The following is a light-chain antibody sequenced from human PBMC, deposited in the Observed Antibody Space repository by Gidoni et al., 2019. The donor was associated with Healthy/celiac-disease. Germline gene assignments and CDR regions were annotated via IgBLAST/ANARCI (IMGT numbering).Light chain of an antibody. J-gene: IGKJ4*01. CDR2: DAS. CDR3: QQYDNLPPLT. Sequence: DIQMTQSASSLSASVGDRVTITCQASQDISNYLNWYQQKPGKAAKLLIYDASNLETGVPSRFSGSGSGTDFTFTISSLQPEDIATYYCQQYDNLPPLTFGGGTKVEIK. V-gene: IGKV1-33*01. CDR1: QDISNY.